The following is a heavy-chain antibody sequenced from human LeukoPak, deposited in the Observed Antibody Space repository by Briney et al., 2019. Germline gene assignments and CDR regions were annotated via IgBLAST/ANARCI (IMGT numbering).Heavy chain of an antibody. D-gene: IGHD4-23*01. CDR2: IIGSGHKT. CDR3: AKDRPSVVTSEV. CDR1: GFTFRSHA. V-gene: IGHV3-23*01. J-gene: IGHJ6*04. Sequence: GGSLRLSCLTSGFTFRSHAMNWVRQAPGKGLEWVSGIIGSGHKTYYADSVKGRFTISRDNSKNTLYLQMNSLRVEDTAIYFCAKDRPSVVTSEVWGKGTTVTVSS.